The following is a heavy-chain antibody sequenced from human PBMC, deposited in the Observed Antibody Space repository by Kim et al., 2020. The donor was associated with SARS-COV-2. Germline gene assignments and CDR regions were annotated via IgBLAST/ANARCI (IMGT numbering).Heavy chain of an antibody. CDR2: INPNIGST. V-gene: IGHV1-46*01. Sequence: ASVKVSCKASGYTFTNNYIHWVRQAPGQGLEWMGIINPNIGSTGYAQKFQGRVTMTRDTSTSTVYMELSNLTSEDTAVYYCARGHYGSGNYSPFDSWGQGTLVTVSS. CDR3: ARGHYGSGNYSPFDS. CDR1: GYTFTNNY. J-gene: IGHJ4*02. D-gene: IGHD3-10*01.